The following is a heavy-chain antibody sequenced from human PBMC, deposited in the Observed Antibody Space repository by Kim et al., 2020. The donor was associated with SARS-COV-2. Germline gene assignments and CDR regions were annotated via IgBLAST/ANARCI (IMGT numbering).Heavy chain of an antibody. CDR1: GFTFSDYY. Sequence: GGSLRLSCAASGFTFSDYYMSWIRQAPGKGLEWVSYISSSGSTIYYADSVKGRFTISRDNAKNSLYLQMNSLRAEDTAVYYCASLIDYYYYGMDVWGQGTTVTVSS. V-gene: IGHV3-11*04. CDR2: ISSSGSTI. D-gene: IGHD2-8*01. CDR3: ASLIDYYYYGMDV. J-gene: IGHJ6*02.